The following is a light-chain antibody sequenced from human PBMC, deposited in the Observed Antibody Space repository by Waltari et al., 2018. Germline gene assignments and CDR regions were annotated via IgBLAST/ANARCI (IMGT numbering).Light chain of an antibody. J-gene: IGKJ2*03. CDR2: WAS. V-gene: IGKV4-1*01. CDR3: QQYYSIPRS. CDR1: QSVLFRSNNENY. Sequence: DIVMTQSPDSLAVSLGEGATITCKSSQSVLFRSNNENYLPWYQQKPGQPPKLLIYWASTRESGVPDRFSGSGSGTDFTLTISSLQAEDVAVYYCQQYYSIPRSFGQGTKLEIK.